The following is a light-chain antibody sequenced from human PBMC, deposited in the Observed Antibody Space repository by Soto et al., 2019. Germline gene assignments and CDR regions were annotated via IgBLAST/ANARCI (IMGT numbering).Light chain of an antibody. CDR2: EDN. CDR1: SGSIASNY. V-gene: IGLV6-57*03. CDR3: QSYDSSNYV. Sequence: NFMLTQPHSVSESPGKTVTISCTRSSGSIASNYVQWYQQRPGSAPTTVIYEDNQRPSGVPDRFSGSIDSSSNSASLTISGLKTKYEADYYCQSYDSSNYVFGTGTKLTVL. J-gene: IGLJ1*01.